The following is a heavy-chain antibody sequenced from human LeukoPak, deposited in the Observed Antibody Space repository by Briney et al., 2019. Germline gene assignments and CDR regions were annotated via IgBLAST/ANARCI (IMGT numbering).Heavy chain of an antibody. V-gene: IGHV1-18*01. Sequence: ASVKASCKASGYTFTSYGISWVRQAPGQGLEWMGWISAYNGNTNYAQKLQGRVTMTTDTSTSTAYMELRSLRSEDTAVYYCARGGCSSTSCYAPPPFDIWGQGTMVTVSS. CDR3: ARGGCSSTSCYAPPPFDI. J-gene: IGHJ3*02. CDR2: ISAYNGNT. CDR1: GYTFTSYG. D-gene: IGHD2-2*01.